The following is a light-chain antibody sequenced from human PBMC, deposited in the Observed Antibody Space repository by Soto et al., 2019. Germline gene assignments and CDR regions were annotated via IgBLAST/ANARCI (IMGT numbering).Light chain of an antibody. CDR1: QSVCSN. CDR2: GAS. CDR3: QQYNNWLRT. V-gene: IGKV3-15*01. J-gene: IGKJ3*01. Sequence: EIVMTQSPATLSVSPGERATLSCRASQSVCSNLAWYQQKPGQAPRLLIYGASTRATGIPARFTGSGSGTEFTLSISSLQSEDFAVYYCQQYNNWLRTFGPGTKVDIK.